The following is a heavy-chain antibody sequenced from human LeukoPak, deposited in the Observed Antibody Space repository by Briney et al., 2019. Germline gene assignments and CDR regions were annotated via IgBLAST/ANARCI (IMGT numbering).Heavy chain of an antibody. CDR1: GFTFTSYW. Sequence: GGSLRLSCAVSGFTFTSYWMSWVRQAPGKGLEWVANIKQDGSEKYYVDSVKGRFSISRDNAKNSLYLQMNSLRAEDTAVYYCARVNRQPTTLDYWGQGTLVTVPS. V-gene: IGHV3-7*01. J-gene: IGHJ4*02. D-gene: IGHD5-12*01. CDR2: IKQDGSEK. CDR3: ARVNRQPTTLDY.